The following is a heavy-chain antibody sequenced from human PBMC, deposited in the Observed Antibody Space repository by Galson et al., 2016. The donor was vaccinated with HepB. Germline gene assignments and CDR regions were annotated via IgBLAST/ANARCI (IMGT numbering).Heavy chain of an antibody. V-gene: IGHV1-8*01. CDR1: GYTFSKYD. D-gene: IGHD1-26*01. Sequence: SVKVSCKASGYTFSKYDINWVRQAPGQGLEWLGWMNPNSGNTGYAQKFQGRVTMTSNTSMGTADLDLRSLTSDDTAIYYCTRGIRIVGASSYFFDYWGQGTLVTVSS. J-gene: IGHJ4*02. CDR3: TRGIRIVGASSYFFDY. CDR2: MNPNSGNT.